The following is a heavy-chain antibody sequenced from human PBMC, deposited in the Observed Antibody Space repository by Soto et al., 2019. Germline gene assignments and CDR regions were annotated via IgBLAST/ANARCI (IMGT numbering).Heavy chain of an antibody. Sequence: GGSLRLSCAASGFTFSSYWMHWVRQAPGKGLVWVSRINSDGSSTSYADSVKGRFTISRDNAKNTLYLQMNSLRAEDTAVYYCARASTNCGGDCYYAFDIWGQGTMVTVSS. CDR1: GFTFSSYW. D-gene: IGHD2-21*02. CDR2: INSDGSST. J-gene: IGHJ3*02. CDR3: ARASTNCGGDCYYAFDI. V-gene: IGHV3-74*01.